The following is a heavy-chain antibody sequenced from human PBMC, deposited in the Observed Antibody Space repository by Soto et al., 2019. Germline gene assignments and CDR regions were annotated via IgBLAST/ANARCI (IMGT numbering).Heavy chain of an antibody. CDR1: GFTFSSYG. V-gene: IGHV3-30*18. D-gene: IGHD3-22*01. Sequence: SLRLSCAASGFTFSSYGMHWVRQAPGKGLEWVAVISYDGSNKYYADSVKGRFTISRDNSKNTLYLQMNSLRAEDTAVYYCAKDSVVSKYYYDSSGYYKAKNGFLDYWGQGTLVTVSS. CDR3: AKDSVVSKYYYDSSGYYKAKNGFLDY. CDR2: ISYDGSNK. J-gene: IGHJ4*02.